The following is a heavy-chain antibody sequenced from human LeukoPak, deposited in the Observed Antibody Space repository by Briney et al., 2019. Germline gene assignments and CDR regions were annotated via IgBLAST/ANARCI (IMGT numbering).Heavy chain of an antibody. CDR3: AKDPTPDYGDYAPIDY. CDR2: IWYDGSNK. Sequence: GGSLRLSCAASGFTFSSYGMHWVRQAPGKGLEWVGVIWYDGSNKYYADSVKGRFTISRDNSKNTLYLQMNSLRAEDTAVYYCAKDPTPDYGDYAPIDYWGQGTLVTVSS. J-gene: IGHJ4*02. V-gene: IGHV3-30*02. D-gene: IGHD4-17*01. CDR1: GFTFSSYG.